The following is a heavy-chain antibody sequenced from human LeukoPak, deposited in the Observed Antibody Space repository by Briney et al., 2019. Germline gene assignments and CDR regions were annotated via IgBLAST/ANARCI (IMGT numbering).Heavy chain of an antibody. CDR3: AKDRYYYDSSSPPPTSMDV. CDR2: ISGSGGST. J-gene: IGHJ6*02. V-gene: IGHV3-23*01. D-gene: IGHD3-22*01. CDR1: GFTFSSYA. Sequence: EGSLRLSCAASGFTFSSYAMSWVRQAPGKGLEWVSAISGSGGSTYYADSVKGRFTISRDNSKNTLYLQMNSLRAEDTAVYYCAKDRYYYDSSSPPPTSMDVWGQGTTVTVSS.